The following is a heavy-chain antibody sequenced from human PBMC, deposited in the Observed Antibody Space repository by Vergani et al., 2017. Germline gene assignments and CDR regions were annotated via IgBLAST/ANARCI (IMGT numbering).Heavy chain of an antibody. CDR3: ARAYVGVVIIFDY. D-gene: IGHD3-3*01. J-gene: IGHJ4*02. CDR2: IYYSGST. Sequence: QLPESGPGLVKPSETLSLTCTVSHDSVSNTFYYLGWIRQTPGKGLVWIGNIYYSGSTYYNPSLESRVTMSVDTSKNQFSLKLSSVTAADTAVYYCARAYVGVVIIFDYGGQGTLVTVSS. V-gene: IGHV4-39*01. CDR1: HDSVSNTFYY.